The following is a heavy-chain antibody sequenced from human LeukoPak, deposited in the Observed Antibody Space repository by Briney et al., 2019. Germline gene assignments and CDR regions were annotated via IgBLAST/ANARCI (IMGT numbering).Heavy chain of an antibody. Sequence: GGSLRLSCAASGFTFNNYAMGWVRQAPGKGPEWVSLITDSGGAAYFADSVKGRFTISRDNSKNTVYLQMGGLRAEDTAVYYCARGGYYDILTGYYIGRDDFWGQGTLVTVSS. J-gene: IGHJ4*02. CDR2: ITDSGGAA. D-gene: IGHD3-9*01. CDR1: GFTFNNYA. CDR3: ARGGYYDILTGYYIGRDDF. V-gene: IGHV3-23*01.